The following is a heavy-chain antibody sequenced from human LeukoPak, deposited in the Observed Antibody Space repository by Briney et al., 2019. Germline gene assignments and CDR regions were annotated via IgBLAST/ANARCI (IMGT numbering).Heavy chain of an antibody. V-gene: IGHV1-8*03. CDR3: AINYDILTGYYNVGAFDI. CDR2: MNPNSGNT. J-gene: IGHJ3*02. D-gene: IGHD3-9*01. Sequence: GASVKVSCKASGYTFTSYDINWVRQATGQGLEWMGWMNPNSGNTGYAQKFQGRVTITRNTSISTAYMELSSLRSEDTAVYYCAINYDILTGYYNVGAFDIWGQGTMVTVSS. CDR1: GYTFTSYD.